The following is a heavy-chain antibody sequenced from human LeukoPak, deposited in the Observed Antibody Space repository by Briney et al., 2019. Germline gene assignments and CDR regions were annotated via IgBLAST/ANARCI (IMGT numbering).Heavy chain of an antibody. J-gene: IGHJ4*02. V-gene: IGHV1-69*13. D-gene: IGHD6-13*01. CDR1: GGTFSSHA. Sequence: GASVKVSCKASGGTFSSHAISWVRQAPGQGLEWMGGIIPIFGTANYAQKFQGRVTITADESTSTAYMELSSLRSVDTAVYYCARGRNSSSWYDFDYWGQGTLVTVSS. CDR2: IIPIFGTA. CDR3: ARGRNSSSWYDFDY.